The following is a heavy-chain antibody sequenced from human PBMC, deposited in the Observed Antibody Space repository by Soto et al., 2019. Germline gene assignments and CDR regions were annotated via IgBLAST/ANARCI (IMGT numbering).Heavy chain of an antibody. CDR1: GFTFSSYS. V-gene: IGHV3-21*01. CDR3: ARDGGACSSTSCYSDYYYYGMDV. D-gene: IGHD2-2*02. CDR2: ISSSSSYI. Sequence: EVQLVESGGGLAKPGGSLRLSCAASGFTFSSYSMNWVRQAPGKRLEWVSSISSSSSYIYYADSVKGRFTISRDNAKKSLYLKMNGLRAEDTAVYYCARDGGACSSTSCYSDYYYYGMDVWGQGTTVTVSS. J-gene: IGHJ6*02.